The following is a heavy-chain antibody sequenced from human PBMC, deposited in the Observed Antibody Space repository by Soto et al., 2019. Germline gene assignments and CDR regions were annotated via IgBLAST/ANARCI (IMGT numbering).Heavy chain of an antibody. J-gene: IGHJ4*02. CDR2: IGTAGDT. Sequence: LRLSCEASGFTFSGFDMHWVRQPAGKGLEWVSSIGTAGDTYYAVSVKGRFTISRDNAKNSLSLQMNSLRAGDMAVYFCSKSQEIGTHFFDSWRQGTQVTVSS. CDR1: GFTFSGFD. V-gene: IGHV3-13*01. D-gene: IGHD6-13*01. CDR3: SKSQEIGTHFFDS.